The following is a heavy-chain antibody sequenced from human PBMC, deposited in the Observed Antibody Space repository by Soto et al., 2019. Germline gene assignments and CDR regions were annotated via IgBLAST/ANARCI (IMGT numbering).Heavy chain of an antibody. CDR2: IYYSGST. CDR3: ARQAID. CDR1: GGSISSSSYY. Sequence: SETLSLTCTVSGGSISSSSYYWGWIRQPPGKGLEWIGSIYYSGSTYYNPSLKSRVTISVDTSKNQFSLKLRYVTAADTAVYYCARQAIDWGQGTLVTVSS. V-gene: IGHV4-39*01. J-gene: IGHJ4*02.